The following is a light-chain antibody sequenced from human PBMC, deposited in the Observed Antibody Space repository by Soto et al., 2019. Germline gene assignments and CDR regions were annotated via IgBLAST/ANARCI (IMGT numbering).Light chain of an antibody. J-gene: IGKJ1*01. Sequence: EIVLTQSPATLSLSPGDRATLSCRASQSVSSYLAWYQQKPGQAPRLLIYDASNRATGIPARFSGSASGTDFTLTISSLEPEDFAVYYCQQRSNWPPTFGQGTKVDIK. CDR1: QSVSSY. CDR2: DAS. CDR3: QQRSNWPPT. V-gene: IGKV3-11*01.